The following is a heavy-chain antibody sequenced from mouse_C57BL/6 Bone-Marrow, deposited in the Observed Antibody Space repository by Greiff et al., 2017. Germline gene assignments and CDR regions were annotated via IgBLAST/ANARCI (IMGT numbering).Heavy chain of an antibody. CDR2: IYPYNGAS. V-gene: IGHV1-31*01. CDR1: GYSFTGYY. J-gene: IGHJ1*03. D-gene: IGHD2-12*01. CDR3: ERRDSYYWYFDV. Sequence: EVQLQQSGPELVKPGASVTISCKASGYSFTGYYMHWVKQSHGNILDWIGYIYPYNGASSYNQKFKGKATLTVDKSSSTAYMELLNLTSEESEDYDFERRDSYYWYFDVWGTGTTVTVSS.